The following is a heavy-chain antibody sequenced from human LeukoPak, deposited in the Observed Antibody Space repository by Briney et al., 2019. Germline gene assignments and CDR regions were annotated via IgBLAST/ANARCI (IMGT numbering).Heavy chain of an antibody. Sequence: SETLSLTCTVSGGPMYSYYWSWIRQSAGKGLEWIGRLYPGVSTDYNPSLKSRVTMSVDASKKQFVLKLSAVTAADTAVYYCARMKFYDSTGHSPGHYMDVWGKGTTAIVSS. CDR3: ARMKFYDSTGHSPGHYMDV. CDR1: GGPMYSYY. D-gene: IGHD3-22*01. J-gene: IGHJ6*03. CDR2: LYPGVST. V-gene: IGHV4-4*07.